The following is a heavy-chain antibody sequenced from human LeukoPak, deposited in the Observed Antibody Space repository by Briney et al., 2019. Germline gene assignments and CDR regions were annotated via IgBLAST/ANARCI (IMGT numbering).Heavy chain of an antibody. J-gene: IGHJ4*02. V-gene: IGHV4-4*07. CDR3: ASSGYYGSGSYFEY. CDR1: GGSISSYY. D-gene: IGHD3-10*01. CDR2: IYTSGNT. Sequence: SATLSPTCTVSGGSISSYYWSWIRQPAGRGLEWIGRIYTSGNTNYNPSLKSRVTMSVDASKKQFSLKLSSVTAADSAVYYCASSGYYGSGSYFEYWGQGTLVTVSS.